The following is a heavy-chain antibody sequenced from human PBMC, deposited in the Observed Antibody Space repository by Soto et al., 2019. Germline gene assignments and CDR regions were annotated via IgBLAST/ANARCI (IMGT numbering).Heavy chain of an antibody. V-gene: IGHV1-18*01. J-gene: IGHJ4*02. Sequence: ASVKVSCKASGYTFSSYGINWVRQAPGQGLEWMGWISAYNGNTNYAQKLQGRVAMTTDTSTSTVYMELRSLRSDDTAVYYCARDAESGSYSGYWGQGTLVTVSS. CDR1: GYTFSSYG. CDR2: ISAYNGNT. CDR3: ARDAESGSYSGY. D-gene: IGHD1-26*01.